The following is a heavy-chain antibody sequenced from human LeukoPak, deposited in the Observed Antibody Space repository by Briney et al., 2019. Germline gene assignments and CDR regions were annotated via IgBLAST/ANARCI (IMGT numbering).Heavy chain of an antibody. CDR1: GFPFSNFW. D-gene: IGHD6-19*01. V-gene: IGHV3-7*01. CDR3: ARDLRGHGLVLDVDV. CDR2: INQDESEK. J-gene: IGHJ6*04. Sequence: GGSLRLSWEASGFPFSNFWMSWVRQAPGKGLEWVANINQDESEKYYVDSVRGRFIISRDNAKNSLYLQMNSLRVEDSALYYCARDLRGHGLVLDVDVWGKGTTVTVSS.